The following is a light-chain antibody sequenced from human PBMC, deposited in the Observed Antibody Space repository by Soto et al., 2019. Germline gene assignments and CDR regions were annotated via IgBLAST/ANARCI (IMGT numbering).Light chain of an antibody. CDR2: DVS. J-gene: IGLJ2*01. CDR3: SSYTSSSTLV. Sequence: QAVLTQPASVSGSPGQSTTISCTGTSSDVGDYNYVSRYQHHPGKAPKLMIYDVSNRPSGVSNRFSGYKSGNTASLTISGLQAEDEADYYCSSYTSSSTLVFGGGTKLNVL. CDR1: SSDVGDYNY. V-gene: IGLV2-14*03.